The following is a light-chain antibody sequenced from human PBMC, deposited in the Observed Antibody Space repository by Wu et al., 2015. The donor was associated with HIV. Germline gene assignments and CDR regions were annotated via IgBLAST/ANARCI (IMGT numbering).Light chain of an antibody. J-gene: IGKJ1*01. V-gene: IGKV3-20*01. CDR2: GAS. Sequence: EIVLTQSPGTLSLSPGERATLSCRASQSVSNSYLAWYQQKPGQAPRLLIYGASSRATGIPDRFSGSGSGTDFTLTISRLEPEDFAVYYCQQFDSSRTWTFGQGTKVEIK. CDR1: QSVSNSY. CDR3: QQFDSSRTWT.